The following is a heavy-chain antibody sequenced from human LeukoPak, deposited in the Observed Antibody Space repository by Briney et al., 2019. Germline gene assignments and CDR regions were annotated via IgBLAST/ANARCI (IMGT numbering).Heavy chain of an antibody. V-gene: IGHV3-30*02. Sequence: GGSLRLSCAASGFTFSSYGMHWVRQAPGKGLEWVAFIRYDGSNKYYADSVKGRFTISRDNSKNTLYLQMNSLRAEDTAVYYCAKDFGYCSSTSCRTGLNAFDIWGQGTMVTVSS. CDR3: AKDFGYCSSTSCRTGLNAFDI. J-gene: IGHJ3*02. D-gene: IGHD2-2*03. CDR1: GFTFSSYG. CDR2: IRYDGSNK.